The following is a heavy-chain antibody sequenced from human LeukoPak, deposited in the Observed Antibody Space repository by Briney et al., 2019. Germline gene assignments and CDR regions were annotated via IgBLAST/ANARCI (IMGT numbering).Heavy chain of an antibody. CDR1: GGSISSGDYY. CDR3: ARAGDTAMASGAFDI. J-gene: IGHJ3*02. CDR2: IYYSGST. Sequence: SETLSLTCTVSGGSISSGDYYWSWIRQPPGKGLEWIGYIYYSGSTNYNPSLKSRVTISVDTSKNQFSLKLSSVTAADTAVYYCARAGDTAMASGAFDIWGQGTMVTVSS. D-gene: IGHD5-18*01. V-gene: IGHV4-61*08.